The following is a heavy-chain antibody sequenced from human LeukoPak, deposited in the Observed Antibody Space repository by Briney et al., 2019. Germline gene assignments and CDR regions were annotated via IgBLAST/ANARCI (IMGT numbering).Heavy chain of an antibody. CDR2: ISSSSYYI. CDR3: ARDGVGATFFDFDY. CDR1: GFTFSTYS. Sequence: GGSLRLSCAAPGFTFSTYSMDWVRQAPGKGLEWVSSISSSSYYIYYADSVKGRFTISRDNAKNSLYLQMNGLRAEDTAVYYCARDGVGATFFDFDYWGQGTLVTVSS. V-gene: IGHV3-21*01. J-gene: IGHJ4*02. D-gene: IGHD1-26*01.